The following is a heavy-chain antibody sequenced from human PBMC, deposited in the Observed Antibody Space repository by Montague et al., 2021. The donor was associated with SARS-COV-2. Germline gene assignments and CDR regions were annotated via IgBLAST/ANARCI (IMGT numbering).Heavy chain of an antibody. J-gene: IGHJ4*02. CDR1: RGSFHIFS. CDR2: IDHRGNT. CDR3: ARGTRVVGITPGFRY. V-gene: IGHV4-34*01. D-gene: IGHD2-21*01. Sequence: SETLSLTCAVYRGSFHIFSWGWIRQSPEKGLEWIGEIDHRGNTNYNPSLKSRVTTSVDKSKNQFSLNLTSVTAADTAIYYCARGTRVVGITPGFRYWGQGTQVAVSS.